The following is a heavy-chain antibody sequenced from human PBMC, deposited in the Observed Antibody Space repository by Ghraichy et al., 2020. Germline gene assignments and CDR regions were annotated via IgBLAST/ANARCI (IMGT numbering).Heavy chain of an antibody. J-gene: IGHJ6*02. CDR3: ARVWSIAADNYYYGLDV. V-gene: IGHV3-74*01. Sequence: GESLNISCVASGFFFSSYWMYWVRQVPGKGLVWVSRINSDGTTTNYADSVKGRFTISRDNAKNTLYLQMNSLSAEDTAVYYCARVWSIAADNYYYGLDVWGQGTTVTVSS. CDR1: GFFFSSYW. D-gene: IGHD6-25*01. CDR2: INSDGTTT.